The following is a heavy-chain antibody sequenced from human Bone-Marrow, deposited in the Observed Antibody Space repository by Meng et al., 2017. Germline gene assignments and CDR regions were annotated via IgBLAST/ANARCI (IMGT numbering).Heavy chain of an antibody. CDR3: ARGIAAAYDY. D-gene: IGHD6-13*01. CDR1: GFTFSSYW. Sequence: GESPKISCAASGFTFSSYWMSWVRQAPGKGLEWVANIKQDGSEKYYVDSVKGRFTISRDNAKNSLYLQMNSLRAEDTAVYYCARGIAAAYDYWGQGTLVTVSS. J-gene: IGHJ4*02. V-gene: IGHV3-7*01. CDR2: IKQDGSEK.